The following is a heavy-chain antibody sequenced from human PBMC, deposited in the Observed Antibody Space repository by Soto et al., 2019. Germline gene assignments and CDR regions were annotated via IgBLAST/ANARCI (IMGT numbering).Heavy chain of an antibody. J-gene: IGHJ2*01. D-gene: IGHD1-26*01. CDR2: INAGNGNT. Sequence: QVQLVQSGAEVKKPGASVKVSCKASGYTFTSYAMHWVRQAPGQRLEWMGWINAGNGNTKYSQKFQGRVTITRDTSASTAYMELSSLRSEDTAVYYCARAAARLNKWELLGAWYFDLWGRGTLVTVSS. V-gene: IGHV1-3*01. CDR3: ARAAARLNKWELLGAWYFDL. CDR1: GYTFTSYA.